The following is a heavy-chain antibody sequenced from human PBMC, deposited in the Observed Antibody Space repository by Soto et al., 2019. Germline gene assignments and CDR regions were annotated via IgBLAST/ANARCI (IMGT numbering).Heavy chain of an antibody. CDR3: ARPQCCRDCSGGSCYSGTWFDP. CDR2: IYYSGST. Sequence: SETLSLTCTVSGGSISSSSYYWGWIRQPPGKGLEWIGSIYYSGSTYYNPSLKSRVTISVDTSKNQFSLKLSSVTAADTAVYYCARPQCCRDCSGGSCYSGTWFDPWGQGTLVTVSS. CDR1: GGSISSSSYY. D-gene: IGHD2-15*01. J-gene: IGHJ5*02. V-gene: IGHV4-39*01.